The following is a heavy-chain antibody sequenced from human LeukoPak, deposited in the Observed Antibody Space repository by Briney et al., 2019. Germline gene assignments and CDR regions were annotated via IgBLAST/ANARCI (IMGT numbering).Heavy chain of an antibody. CDR2: INHSGST. V-gene: IGHV4-34*01. CDR3: ASGPRGDLDY. Sequence: SETLSLTCAVYGGSFSGYYWSWIRQPPGKWLEWIGEINHSGSTNYNPSLKSRVTISVDTSKNQFSLKLSSVTAADTAVYYCASGPRGDLDYWGQGTLVTVSS. J-gene: IGHJ4*02. D-gene: IGHD4-17*01. CDR1: GGSFSGYY.